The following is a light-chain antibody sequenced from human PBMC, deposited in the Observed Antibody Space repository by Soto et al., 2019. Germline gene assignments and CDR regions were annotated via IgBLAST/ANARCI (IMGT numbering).Light chain of an antibody. CDR1: QSVSSSY. Sequence: EIVLTQSPGTLSLSPGESTTISCRASQSVSSSYLSWYQQKPGQAPRLLIYGASRRATGIPYRFRGSASGTEFTLTISRLQPEDIALYYCQQYGSSPLTFGQGTKVEIK. V-gene: IGKV3-20*01. CDR3: QQYGSSPLT. J-gene: IGKJ1*01. CDR2: GAS.